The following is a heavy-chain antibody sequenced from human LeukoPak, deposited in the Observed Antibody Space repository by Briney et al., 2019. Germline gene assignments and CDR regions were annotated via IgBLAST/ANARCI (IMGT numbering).Heavy chain of an antibody. V-gene: IGHV3-23*01. CDR2: ISGSDGST. CDR3: ARDQTPFV. Sequence: GGSLRLSCAASGFTFSNYNMNWVRQAPGKGLEWVSAISGSDGSTYYADSVKGRFTISRDNSKNTLYLQMNSLRAEDTAVYYCARDQTPFVWGQGTLVTVSS. J-gene: IGHJ4*02. CDR1: GFTFSNYN.